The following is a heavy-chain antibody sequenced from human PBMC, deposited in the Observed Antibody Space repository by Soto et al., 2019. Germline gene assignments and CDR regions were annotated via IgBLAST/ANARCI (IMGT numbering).Heavy chain of an antibody. CDR2: IGSNGGST. Sequence: GSLRLSCSASGFTFLSYAMHWVRQAPGKGLEYVSAIGSNGGSTYYADSVKGRFTISRDNSKNTLYLQMSSLRAEDTAMYCCVKDQDWNYASNDAFDIWGQGTMVTVSS. V-gene: IGHV3-64D*06. D-gene: IGHD1-7*01. CDR1: GFTFLSYA. J-gene: IGHJ3*02. CDR3: VKDQDWNYASNDAFDI.